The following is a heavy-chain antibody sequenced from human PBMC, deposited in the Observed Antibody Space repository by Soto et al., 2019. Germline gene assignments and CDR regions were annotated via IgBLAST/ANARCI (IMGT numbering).Heavy chain of an antibody. V-gene: IGHV3-13*01. Sequence: GGSLRLSCAASGFTFSSYDMHWVRQATGKGLEWVSAIGTAGDTYYPGSVKGRFTISRENAKNSLYLQMNSLRAGDTAVYYCAGGPTVYCSGGNCYRDSGFVIWGQGTMVTVSS. CDR2: IGTAGDT. D-gene: IGHD2-15*01. J-gene: IGHJ3*02. CDR1: GFTFSSYD. CDR3: AGGPTVYCSGGNCYRDSGFVI.